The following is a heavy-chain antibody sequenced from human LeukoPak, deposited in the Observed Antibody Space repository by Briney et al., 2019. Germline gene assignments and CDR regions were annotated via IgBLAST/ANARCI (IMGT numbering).Heavy chain of an antibody. V-gene: IGHV3-7*01. CDR2: INQEASRT. Sequence: PGGSLRLSWAASGFTFRSYWMSWVRQPQGKGLEWLGHINQEASRTDHADSVKGRFTISRDNSRNLLYLHMSSLRAEDTAVYYCAKYLSRAFDSWGQGILVSVSS. D-gene: IGHD2/OR15-2a*01. CDR1: GFTFRSYW. CDR3: AKYLSRAFDS. J-gene: IGHJ4*02.